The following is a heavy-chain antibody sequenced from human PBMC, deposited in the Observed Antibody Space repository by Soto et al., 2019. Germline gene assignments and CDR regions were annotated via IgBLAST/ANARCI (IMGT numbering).Heavy chain of an antibody. V-gene: IGHV3-30*18. CDR2: ISKDGDIK. CDR1: GFTFNTYG. J-gene: IGHJ4*02. D-gene: IGHD1-7*01. Sequence: QVQLAESGGGVVQPGESLRLSCAASGFTFNTYGMHWVRQAPGKGLEWVAVISKDGDIKFYADSMKGRFTISRDNSKNTLYLQVNSLRPEDTAVYYCTNWNYPQSDWGQGTRVTVSS. CDR3: TNWNYPQSD.